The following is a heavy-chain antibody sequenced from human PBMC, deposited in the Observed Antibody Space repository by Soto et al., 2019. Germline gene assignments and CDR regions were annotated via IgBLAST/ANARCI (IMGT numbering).Heavy chain of an antibody. CDR1: GGSISSYY. CDR3: ATGRVYYGSEY. CDR2: IYYSGST. Sequence: PSETLSLTCTVSGGSISSYYWSWIRQPPGKGLEWIGYIYYSGSTNYNPSLKSRVTISVDTSKNQFSLKLSSVTTADTAVYYCATGRVYYGSEYWGQGTLVIVSS. D-gene: IGHD3-10*01. J-gene: IGHJ4*02. V-gene: IGHV4-59*01.